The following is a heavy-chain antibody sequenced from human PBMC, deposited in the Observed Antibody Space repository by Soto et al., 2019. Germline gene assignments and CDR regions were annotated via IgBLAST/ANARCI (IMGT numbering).Heavy chain of an antibody. V-gene: IGHV1-69*13. CDR1: GGTFSSYA. D-gene: IGHD4-17*01. J-gene: IGHJ6*02. Sequence: SVKVSCKASGGTFSSYAISWVRQAPGQGLEWMGGIIPIFGTANYAQKFQGRVTITADESTSTAYMELSSLRSEDTAVFYFARVEGSDGDAHYYYYGMDVWGQGTTVTVSS. CDR3: ARVEGSDGDAHYYYYGMDV. CDR2: IIPIFGTA.